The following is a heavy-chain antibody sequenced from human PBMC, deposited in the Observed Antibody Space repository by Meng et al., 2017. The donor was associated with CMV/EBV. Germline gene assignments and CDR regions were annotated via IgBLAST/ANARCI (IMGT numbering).Heavy chain of an antibody. CDR3: ASVGSTTPYFDY. Sequence: QGQLPKSGHGLLKPSETQSLTCTVSGGSISSYYWSWIRQPPGKGLEWIGYIYYSGSTNYNPSLKSRVTISVDTSKNQFSLKLSSVTAADTAVYYCASVGSTTPYFDYWGQGTLVTVSS. V-gene: IGHV4-59*01. CDR1: GGSISSYY. J-gene: IGHJ4*02. D-gene: IGHD2-2*01. CDR2: IYYSGST.